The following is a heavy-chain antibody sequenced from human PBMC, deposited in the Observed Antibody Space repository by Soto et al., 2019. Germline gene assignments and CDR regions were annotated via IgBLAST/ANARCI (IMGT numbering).Heavy chain of an antibody. D-gene: IGHD2-2*01. CDR1: GFTFSSYS. V-gene: IGHV3-48*01. CDR2: ISSSSSTI. J-gene: IGHJ4*02. Sequence: TGGSLRLSCAASGFTFSSYSMNWVRQAPGKGLEWVSYISSSSSTIYYADSVKGRFTISSDNAKNSLYLQMNSLRAEDTAVYYCARDRAVVVPAAMFDYWGQGTLVTVSS. CDR3: ARDRAVVVPAAMFDY.